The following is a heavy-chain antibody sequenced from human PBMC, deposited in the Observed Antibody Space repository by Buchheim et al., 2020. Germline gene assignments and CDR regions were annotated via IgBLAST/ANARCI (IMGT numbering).Heavy chain of an antibody. Sequence: QVQLVQSGAEVKKPGASVKVSCKASGYTFTSYDINWVRQATGQGLEWMGWMNPNSGNTGYAQKFQGRVTMTRNTSISTAYMGLGTLRSEDTAVFYWASLKARNDYYYYGMDVWGQGTT. CDR1: GYTFTSYD. V-gene: IGHV1-8*01. D-gene: IGHD1-14*01. CDR2: MNPNSGNT. J-gene: IGHJ6*02. CDR3: ASLKARNDYYYYGMDV.